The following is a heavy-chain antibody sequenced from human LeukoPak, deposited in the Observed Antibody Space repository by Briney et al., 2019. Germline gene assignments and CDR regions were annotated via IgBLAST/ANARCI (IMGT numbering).Heavy chain of an antibody. Sequence: AGGSLRLSCAASGFTFSSYAMSWVRQAPGKGLEWVSAISGSGGSTYYADSVKGRFTISRDNSKNTLYLQMNSLRAEDTAVYYCAKSLSLTMIVGGEKDWGQGTLVTVSS. V-gene: IGHV3-23*01. D-gene: IGHD3-22*01. CDR3: AKSLSLTMIVGGEKD. CDR1: GFTFSSYA. CDR2: ISGSGGST. J-gene: IGHJ4*02.